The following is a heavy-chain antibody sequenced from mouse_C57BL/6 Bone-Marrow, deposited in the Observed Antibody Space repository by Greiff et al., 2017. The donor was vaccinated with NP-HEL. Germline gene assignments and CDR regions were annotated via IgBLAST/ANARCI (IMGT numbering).Heavy chain of an antibody. J-gene: IGHJ1*03. D-gene: IGHD1-1*01. V-gene: IGHV5-16*01. CDR1: GFTFSDYY. CDR3: ARITTVVATDWYFDV. CDR2: INYDGSST. Sequence: EVKLVESEGGLVQPGSSMKLSCTASGFTFSDYYMAWVRQVPEKGLEWVANINYDGSSTYYLDSLKSRFIISRDNAKNILYLQMSSLKSEDKATYYCARITTVVATDWYFDVWGTGTTVTVSS.